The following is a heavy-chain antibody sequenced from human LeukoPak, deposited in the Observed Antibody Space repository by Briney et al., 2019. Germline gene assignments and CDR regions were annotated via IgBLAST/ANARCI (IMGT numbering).Heavy chain of an antibody. Sequence: GASVKVSCKASGGTFSSYAISWVRQAPGQGLEWMGGIIPIFGTANYAQKFQGRVTITTDESTSTAYMELSSLRSEDTAVYYCASPGRGYYDGDAFDIWGQGTMVTVSS. J-gene: IGHJ3*02. D-gene: IGHD3-22*01. CDR2: IIPIFGTA. CDR3: ASPGRGYYDGDAFDI. V-gene: IGHV1-69*05. CDR1: GGTFSSYA.